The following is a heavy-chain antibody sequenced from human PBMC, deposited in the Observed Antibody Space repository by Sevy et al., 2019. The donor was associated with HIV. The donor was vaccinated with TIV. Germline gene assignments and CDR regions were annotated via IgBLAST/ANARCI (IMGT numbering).Heavy chain of an antibody. V-gene: IGHV3-15*01. D-gene: IGHD3-22*01. J-gene: IGHJ4*02. Sequence: GGSLRLSCAVSGFTFSNAWMNWVRQAPGTGLQWVGLIKSKIDGETSDYAAHVKCRFTISRDDSKNTVYLQMNSLKTEDTAVYYCATAPGYYDSSPFDYWGPGTLVTVSS. CDR3: ATAPGYYDSSPFDY. CDR1: GFTFSNAW. CDR2: IKSKIDGETS.